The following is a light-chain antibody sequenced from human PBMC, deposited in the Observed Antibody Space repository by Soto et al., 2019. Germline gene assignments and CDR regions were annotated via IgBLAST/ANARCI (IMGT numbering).Light chain of an antibody. V-gene: IGLV2-23*01. CDR1: SSDVGSHNL. CDR2: EGS. CDR3: CSYAGTSPVV. J-gene: IGLJ2*01. Sequence: QSVLTQPASVSGSPVQSITISCTGTSSDVGSHNLVSWYQQHPGKAPKLMIYEGSKRPSGVSDRFSGSKSGNTASLTISGLQAEDEADYHCCSYAGTSPVVFGGGTKVTVL.